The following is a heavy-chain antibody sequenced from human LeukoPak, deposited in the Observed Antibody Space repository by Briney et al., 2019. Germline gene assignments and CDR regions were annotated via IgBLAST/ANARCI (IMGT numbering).Heavy chain of an antibody. J-gene: IGHJ4*02. CDR1: GFTFSSYW. CDR3: ARVGDYYDSSGYYQADY. D-gene: IGHD3-22*01. Sequence: PGGSLRLSCAASGFTFSSYWMSWVRQAPGKGLEWVANIKQDGSEKYYVDSVKGRFTISRDNAKNSLYLQMNSLRAEDTAVYYCARVGDYYDSSGYYQADYWGQGTLVTVSS. V-gene: IGHV3-7*01. CDR2: IKQDGSEK.